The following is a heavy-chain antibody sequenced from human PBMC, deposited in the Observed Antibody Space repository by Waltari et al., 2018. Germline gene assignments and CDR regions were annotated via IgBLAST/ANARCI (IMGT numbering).Heavy chain of an antibody. V-gene: IGHV4-39*01. CDR3: ARRWGGRLGPNKDRPHFDY. Sequence: QLQLQESGPRLVKPSETLSLTCSVSGDSINTDSYYWGWIRQSPGKTLEWIGSVHSTGNTYYNPSLKSRLSISIDASKNQFSLNLTSVTTADTATYFCARRWGGRLGPNKDRPHFDYWGQGTLVTVSS. D-gene: IGHD3-16*01. CDR2: VHSTGNT. J-gene: IGHJ4*02. CDR1: GDSINTDSYY.